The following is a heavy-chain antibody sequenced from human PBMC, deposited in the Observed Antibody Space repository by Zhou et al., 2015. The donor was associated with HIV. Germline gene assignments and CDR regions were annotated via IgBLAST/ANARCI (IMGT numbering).Heavy chain of an antibody. Sequence: LVQSGTEVRKPGSSVKVSCKATGGTFSGSDISWVRQAPGQGLEWMGGIIPIVGRPNYAVKFQGRISITADLSTITASMELRNLTSEDTAVYYCARISTGYFDSWGQGSLVTVSS. CDR1: GGTFSGSD. J-gene: IGHJ4*02. V-gene: IGHV1-69*01. D-gene: IGHD2-15*01. CDR3: ARISTGYFDS. CDR2: IIPIVGRP.